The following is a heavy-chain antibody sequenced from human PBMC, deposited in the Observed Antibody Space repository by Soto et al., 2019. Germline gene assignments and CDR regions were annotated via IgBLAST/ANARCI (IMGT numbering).Heavy chain of an antibody. CDR1: GGTFSSYA. Sequence: SVKVSCKASGGTFSSYAISWVRQAPVQGLEWMGWIIPIFGTANYAQKFQGRVTITADESTSTAYMELSSLRSEDTAVHYCARAEVGVAATHYYYYGMEVWGQGTTLTVSS. CDR2: IIPIFGTA. D-gene: IGHD2-15*01. J-gene: IGHJ6*02. CDR3: ARAEVGVAATHYYYYGMEV. V-gene: IGHV1-69*13.